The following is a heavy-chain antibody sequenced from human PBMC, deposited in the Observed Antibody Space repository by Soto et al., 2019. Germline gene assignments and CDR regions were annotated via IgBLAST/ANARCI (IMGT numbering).Heavy chain of an antibody. CDR2: ISGSDGKT. CDR3: ARWSYLDY. CDR1: GFTFSSYA. J-gene: IGHJ4*02. Sequence: EVQLLESGGDLVQPGGSLRLSCAASGFTFSSYAMGWVRQAPGKGLQWISTISGSDGKTFYADSVKGRFSISRDTSQSTLYLQMNSLRADDTAMYYCARWSYLDYWGQGTRVTVSS. V-gene: IGHV3-23*01. D-gene: IGHD3-3*01.